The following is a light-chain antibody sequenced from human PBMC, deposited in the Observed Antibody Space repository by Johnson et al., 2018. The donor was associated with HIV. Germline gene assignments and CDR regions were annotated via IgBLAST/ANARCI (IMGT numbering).Light chain of an antibody. CDR2: DNN. Sequence: QSVLTQPPSVSAAPGQKVTISCSGSSSNIGNNYVSWYQQIPGTAPKLLIYDNNKRPSGIPDRFSGSKSGTSATLGITGLQTGDEADYYCGTWDSSLSAGVLGTVTKVTVL. CDR3: GTWDSSLSAGV. V-gene: IGLV1-51*01. J-gene: IGLJ1*01. CDR1: SSNIGNNY.